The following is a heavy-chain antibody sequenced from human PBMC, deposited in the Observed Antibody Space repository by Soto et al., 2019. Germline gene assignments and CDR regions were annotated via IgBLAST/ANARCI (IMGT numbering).Heavy chain of an antibody. D-gene: IGHD3-3*01. Sequence: ASVKVSCKASGYTFTSYDISWVRQATGQGLEWMGWMNPNSGNTGYAQKFQGRVTMTRNTSISTAYMELSSLRSEDTAVYYCARGQDYDFWSGYYRVGSGYYYMDVWGKGTTVTVSS. CDR2: MNPNSGNT. CDR1: GYTFTSYD. CDR3: ARGQDYDFWSGYYRVGSGYYYMDV. V-gene: IGHV1-8*01. J-gene: IGHJ6*03.